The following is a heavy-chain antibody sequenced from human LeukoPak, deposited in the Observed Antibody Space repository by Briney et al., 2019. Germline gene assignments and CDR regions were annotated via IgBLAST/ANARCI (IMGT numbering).Heavy chain of an antibody. D-gene: IGHD6-6*01. V-gene: IGHV6-1*01. J-gene: IGHJ4*02. CDR3: ARGKYTSFDN. CDR1: GDSIFTNNVA. Sequence: SQTLSLTCAISGDSIFTNNVAWNWIRRSPSRGLERLGRSYYRSKWSLDYAVSVKSRITNNADPSKNQFSLQLSSGTPEDTAVYYCARGKYTSFDNWGQGTLVTVSS. CDR2: SYYRSKWSL.